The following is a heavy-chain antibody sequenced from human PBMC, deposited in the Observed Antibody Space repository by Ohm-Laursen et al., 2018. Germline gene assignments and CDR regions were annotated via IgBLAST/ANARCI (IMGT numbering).Heavy chain of an antibody. CDR2: ISYDGSNK. CDR3: ATYYDSSGRYGGGLDP. J-gene: IGHJ5*02. Sequence: SLRLSCAASGFTFSSYGMHWVRQAPGKGLEWVAVISYDGSNKYYADSVKGRFTISRDNSKNTLYLQMNSLRAEDAAVYFCATYYDSSGRYGGGLDPWGQGTLVTVSS. D-gene: IGHD3-22*01. CDR1: GFTFSSYG. V-gene: IGHV3-30*03.